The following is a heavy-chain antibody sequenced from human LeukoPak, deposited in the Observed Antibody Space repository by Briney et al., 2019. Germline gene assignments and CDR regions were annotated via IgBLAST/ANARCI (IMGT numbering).Heavy chain of an antibody. CDR3: ARDSTTIYGLDV. V-gene: IGHV4-34*01. CDR1: GGSFSGYY. D-gene: IGHD4-17*01. Sequence: SETLSLTCAVYGGSFSGYYWSWIRQPPGKGLEWIGEINHSGSTNYNPSLKSRVTISVDTSKNQFSLKMRFVTAADTAVYYCARDSTTIYGLDVWGQGTTVTVSS. CDR2: INHSGST. J-gene: IGHJ6*02.